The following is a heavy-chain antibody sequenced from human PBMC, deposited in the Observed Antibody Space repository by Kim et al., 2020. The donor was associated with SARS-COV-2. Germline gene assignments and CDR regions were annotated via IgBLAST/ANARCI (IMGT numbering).Heavy chain of an antibody. CDR3: ARADNYMNWFDP. CDR1: GFTFSSYA. Sequence: GGSLRLSCAASGFTFSSYAMHWVRQAPGKGLEWVAVISYDGSNKYYADSVKGRFTISRDNSKNTLYLQMNSLRAEDTAVYYCARADNYMNWFDPWGEGTL. D-gene: IGHD4-4*01. V-gene: IGHV3-30-3*01. J-gene: IGHJ5*02. CDR2: ISYDGSNK.